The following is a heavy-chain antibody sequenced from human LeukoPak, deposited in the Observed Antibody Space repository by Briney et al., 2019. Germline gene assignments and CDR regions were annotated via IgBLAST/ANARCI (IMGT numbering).Heavy chain of an antibody. J-gene: IGHJ6*04. Sequence: ASVKVSCKASGGTFSSYAISWVRQAPGQGLEWMGGIIPIFGTANYAQKFQGRVTITTDGSTSTAYMELSSLRSEDTAVYYCARGVEALSPVIAVAGNNNYSYYTMDAGAKGPRSPSPQ. CDR3: ARGVEALSPVIAVAGNNNYSYYTMDA. D-gene: IGHD6-19*01. CDR1: GGTFSSYA. CDR2: IIPIFGTA. V-gene: IGHV1-69*05.